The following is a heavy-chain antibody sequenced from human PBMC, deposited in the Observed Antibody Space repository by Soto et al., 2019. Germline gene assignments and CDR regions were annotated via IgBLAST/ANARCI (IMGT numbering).Heavy chain of an antibody. CDR1: GRTFSSDD. J-gene: IGHJ4*02. V-gene: IGHV1-69*13. Sequence: ASVKVSCKSSGRTFSSDDISWVRQAPGQGLEWMGGIIPMLGTVNYIQKFQGRVTITADESTSTAYMELRSLIPEDTAVYYCARSTIFGVVIVPDFDYWGQGTLVTVSS. D-gene: IGHD3-3*01. CDR3: ARSTIFGVVIVPDFDY. CDR2: IIPMLGTV.